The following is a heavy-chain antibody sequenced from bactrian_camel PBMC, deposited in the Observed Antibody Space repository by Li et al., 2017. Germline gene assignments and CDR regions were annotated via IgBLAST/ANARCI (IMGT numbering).Heavy chain of an antibody. CDR1: GYHHSAYC. CDR3: AARGPYCYTKLSVRDFTY. Sequence: HVQLVESGGKTVQTGGSLRLSCQASGYHHSAYCLAWFRQPPGKAREGVAGIGTNGVAAAADSVKGRFTISQDNAKNTVYLQMNSLKPEDTAMYYCAARGPYCYTKLSVRDFTYWGQGTQVTVS. V-gene: IGHV3S9*01. D-gene: IGHD2*01. J-gene: IGHJ6*01. CDR2: IGTNGVA.